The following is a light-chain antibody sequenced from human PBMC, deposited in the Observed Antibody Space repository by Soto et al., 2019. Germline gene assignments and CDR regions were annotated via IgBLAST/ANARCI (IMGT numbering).Light chain of an antibody. V-gene: IGLV2-23*01. CDR1: SSDVGSYKL. Sequence: QSALTQPASVSGSPGQSITISCTGTSSDVGSYKLVSWFHQHPGKAPKLMIYEGSKRPSGVSNRFSGSKSGNTASLTISGLQPEYEADYYCCSYAGDSTYVFGTGTKLTVL. CDR3: CSYAGDSTYV. J-gene: IGLJ1*01. CDR2: EGS.